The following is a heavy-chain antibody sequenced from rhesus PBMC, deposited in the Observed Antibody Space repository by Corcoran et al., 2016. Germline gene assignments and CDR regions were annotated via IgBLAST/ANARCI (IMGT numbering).Heavy chain of an antibody. CDR1: GGSLSGYYY. J-gene: IGHJ4*01. CDR2: IYGNSAST. D-gene: IGHD1-26*01. V-gene: IGHV4-73*01. CDR3: ARDGRITGTTTFDY. Sequence: QVQLQQWGEGLVKPSETLSLTCAVYGGSLSGYYYWSWIRTPPGKGLELIGYIYGNSASTNYNPSLKNRVTISKDTSKNQFSLKLSSVTAADTAVYYCARDGRITGTTTFDYWGQGVLVTVSS.